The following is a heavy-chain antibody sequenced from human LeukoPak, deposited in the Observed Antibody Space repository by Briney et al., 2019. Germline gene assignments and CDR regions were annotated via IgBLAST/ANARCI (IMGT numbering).Heavy chain of an antibody. V-gene: IGHV1-8*01. CDR2: MNPNSGNT. D-gene: IGHD2-15*01. CDR3: AREGVVVVVAATPEGWFDP. Sequence: ASVKVSCKASGCTFTSYDINWVRQATGQGLEWMGWMNPNSGNTGYAQKFQGRVTMTRNTSISTAYMELSSLRSEDTAVYYCAREGVVVVVAATPEGWFDPWGQGTQVTVSS. J-gene: IGHJ5*02. CDR1: GCTFTSYD.